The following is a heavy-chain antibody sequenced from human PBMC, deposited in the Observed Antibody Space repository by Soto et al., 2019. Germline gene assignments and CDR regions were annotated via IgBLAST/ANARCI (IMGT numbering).Heavy chain of an antibody. CDR3: AKAHQDSGVLPAALDH. CDR2: ISGSGDAT. V-gene: IGHV3-23*01. Sequence: EVQLLESGGALEQPGGSLTLSCEYSGFTPRAFAMNWIRQAPGKGLEYVSGISGSGDATYYAGSVEGRFTLSRDNFRGTVYLQMNSLRADDTATYYCAKAHQDSGVLPAALDHWGRGTLVTVSS. CDR1: GFTPRAFA. D-gene: IGHD2-2*01. J-gene: IGHJ4*02.